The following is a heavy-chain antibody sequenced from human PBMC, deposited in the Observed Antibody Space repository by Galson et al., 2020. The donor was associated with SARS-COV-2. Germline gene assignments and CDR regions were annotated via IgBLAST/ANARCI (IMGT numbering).Heavy chain of an antibody. CDR1: GFTFSSYW. V-gene: IGHV3-7*01. CDR3: ARGGVEMATIWNY. CDR2: IKQDGSEK. J-gene: IGHJ4*02. Sequence: GGSLRLSCAASGFTFSSYWMSWVRQAPGKGLEWVANIKQDGSEKYYVDSVKGRFTISRDNAKNSLYLQMNSLRAEDTAVYYCARGGVEMATIWNYWGQGTLVTVSS. D-gene: IGHD5-12*01.